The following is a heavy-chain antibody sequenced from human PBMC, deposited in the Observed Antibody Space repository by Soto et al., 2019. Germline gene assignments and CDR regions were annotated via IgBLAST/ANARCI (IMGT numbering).Heavy chain of an antibody. V-gene: IGHV3-23*01. CDR3: GKYSGSYPVYNGMNV. CDR1: GFPFSTSV. J-gene: IGHJ6*02. Sequence: EVQLLESGGGLVQPGGSLRLSCAASGFPFSTSVMNWVRQAPGKGLEWVSIISATSDAAYYAESVKGRFSSSRDNSKNTLYLQMNSLRPEDTAVYYCGKYSGSYPVYNGMNVWGQGTTVTVSS. CDR2: ISATSDAA. D-gene: IGHD1-26*01.